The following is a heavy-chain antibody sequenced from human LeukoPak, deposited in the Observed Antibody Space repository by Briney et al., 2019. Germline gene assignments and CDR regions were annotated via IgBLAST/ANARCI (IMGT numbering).Heavy chain of an antibody. V-gene: IGHV3-23*01. D-gene: IGHD3-10*01. CDR3: ARDFPPVLTYYGSGSALDY. CDR2: ISGSGGST. Sequence: GGSLRLSCAASGFTFSSYAMSWVRQAPGKGLEWVSAISGSGGSTYYADSVKGRFTISRDNSKNTLYLQMNSLRAEDTAVYYCARDFPPVLTYYGSGSALDYWGQGTLVTVSS. J-gene: IGHJ4*02. CDR1: GFTFSSYA.